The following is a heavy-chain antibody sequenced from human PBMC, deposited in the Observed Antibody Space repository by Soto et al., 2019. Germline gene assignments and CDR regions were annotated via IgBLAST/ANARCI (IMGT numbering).Heavy chain of an antibody. CDR3: GRGRVVSCSSTSCYADWFDP. D-gene: IGHD2-2*01. J-gene: IGHJ5*02. V-gene: IGHV4-34*01. CDR2: INHSGST. Sequence: PSETLSLTCAVYGGSFSGYYWSWIRQPPGKGLEWIGEINHSGSTNYNPSLKSRVTISVDTSKNQFSLKLSSVTAADTAVYYCGRGRVVSCSSTSCYADWFDPWGQGTLVTVSS. CDR1: GGSFSGYY.